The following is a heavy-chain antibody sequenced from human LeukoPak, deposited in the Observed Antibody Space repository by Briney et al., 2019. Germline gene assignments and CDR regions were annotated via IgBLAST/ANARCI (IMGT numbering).Heavy chain of an antibody. CDR3: ARRLPTAWGADY. CDR1: GFTVSNNY. V-gene: IGHV3-53*01. CDR2: IYSGGST. Sequence: GGSLRLSCAASGFTVSNNYMTWVRQAPGKGPEWVSVIYSGGSTYYADSVKGRFTISRDNSKNTLYLQMNSLRAEDTAVYYCARRLPTAWGADYWGQGTPVTVSS. D-gene: IGHD7-27*01. J-gene: IGHJ4*02.